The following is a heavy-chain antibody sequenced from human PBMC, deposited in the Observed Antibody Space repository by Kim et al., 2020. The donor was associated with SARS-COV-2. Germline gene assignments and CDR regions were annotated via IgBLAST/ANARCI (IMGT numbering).Heavy chain of an antibody. J-gene: IGHJ3*02. D-gene: IGHD3-22*01. CDR3: AKAQSYYYDSSGQPRGGAFDN. Sequence: GGSLRLSCAASGFTFSSYAMSWVRQAPGKGLEWVSAISGSGGSTYYADSVKGRFTISRDNSKNTLYLQMNSLRAEDTAGYYCAKAQSYYYDSSGQPRGGAFDNWGQGTMVTVSS. CDR1: GFTFSSYA. V-gene: IGHV3-23*01. CDR2: ISGSGGST.